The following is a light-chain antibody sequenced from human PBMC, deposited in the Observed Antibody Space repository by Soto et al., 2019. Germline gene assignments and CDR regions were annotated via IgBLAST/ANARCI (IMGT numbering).Light chain of an antibody. J-gene: IGKJ4*01. CDR3: QQYASSPLT. CDR1: QSVSFSS. Sequence: EIVLTQSPGTLSLSPGERATLSCRASQSVSFSSLAWYQHKPCRDPRLLIYGKSSRATGIPDRFSGSGSGTDFTLIISKVEPEDFGVYFCQQYASSPLTFGGGTKVEIK. CDR2: GKS. V-gene: IGKV3-20*01.